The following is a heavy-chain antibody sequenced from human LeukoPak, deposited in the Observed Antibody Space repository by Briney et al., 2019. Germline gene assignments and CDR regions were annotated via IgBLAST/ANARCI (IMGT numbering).Heavy chain of an antibody. CDR1: GGSISSGGSY. CDR3: ANGHPYLNWFDP. V-gene: IGHV4-31*03. J-gene: IGHJ5*02. CDR2: IYYSGST. Sequence: SETLSLTCTVSGGSISSGGSYWSWIRQHPGKGLEWIGYIYYSGSTYYNPSLKSRVTISIDTSKNQFSLKLNSVTAADTAVYYCANGHPYLNWFDPWGQGTLVTVSS.